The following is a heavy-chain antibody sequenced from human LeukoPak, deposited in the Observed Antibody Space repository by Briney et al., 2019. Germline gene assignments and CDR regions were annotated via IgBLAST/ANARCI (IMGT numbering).Heavy chain of an antibody. CDR3: ARHGARGQPFDY. Sequence: SETLSLTCTVSGASITYYYGNWIRRLPGKGLEWIGYIYYSGSTNYNPSLTSRVTMSIDTSNNQFSLKLTSATAADTAIYYCARHGARGQPFDYWGQGILVTVSS. V-gene: IGHV4-59*08. D-gene: IGHD1-26*01. J-gene: IGHJ4*02. CDR2: IYYSGST. CDR1: GASITYYY.